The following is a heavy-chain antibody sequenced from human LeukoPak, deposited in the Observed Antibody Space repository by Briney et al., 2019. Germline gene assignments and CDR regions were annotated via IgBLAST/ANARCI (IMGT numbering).Heavy chain of an antibody. D-gene: IGHD6-19*01. CDR3: ARGRGTIAVAGTAYYFDY. CDR1: GGSFSGYY. J-gene: IGHJ4*02. V-gene: IGHV4-34*01. Sequence: PSETLSLTCAVYGGSFSGYYWSWIRQPPGKGLEWIGEINHSGSTNYNPSLKSRVTISVDTSKNQFSLKLSSVTAADTAVYYCARGRGTIAVAGTAYYFDYWGQGTLVTVSS. CDR2: INHSGST.